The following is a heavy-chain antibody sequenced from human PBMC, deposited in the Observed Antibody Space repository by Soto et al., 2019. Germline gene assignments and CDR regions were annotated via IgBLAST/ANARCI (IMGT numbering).Heavy chain of an antibody. CDR3: ARGAPTTVVTPGGWFDP. D-gene: IGHD4-17*01. CDR2: IIPIFGTA. J-gene: IGHJ5*02. V-gene: IGHV1-69*01. Sequence: QVQLVQSGAEVKKPGSSVKVSCKASGGTFSSYAISWVRQAPGQGLECMGGIIPIFGTANYAQKFQGRVTITADESTSPAYMELSSLRSEDTAVYYCARGAPTTVVTPGGWFDPWGQGTLVTVSS. CDR1: GGTFSSYA.